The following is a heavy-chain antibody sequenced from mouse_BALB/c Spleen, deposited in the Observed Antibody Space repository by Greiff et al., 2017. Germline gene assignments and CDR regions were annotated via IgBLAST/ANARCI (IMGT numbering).Heavy chain of an antibody. Sequence: QVQLKESGAELVRPGVSVKISCKGSGYTFTDYAMHWVKQSHAKSLEWIGVISTYYGDASYNQKFKGKATMTVDKSSSTAYMELARLTSEDSAIYYCARAPSTMITTSWFAYWGQGTLVTVSA. CDR1: GYTFTDYA. CDR2: ISTYYGDA. V-gene: IGHV1S137*01. D-gene: IGHD2-4*01. J-gene: IGHJ3*01. CDR3: ARAPSTMITTSWFAY.